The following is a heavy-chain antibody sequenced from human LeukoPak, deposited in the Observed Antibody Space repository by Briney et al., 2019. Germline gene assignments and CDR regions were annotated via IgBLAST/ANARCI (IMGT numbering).Heavy chain of an antibody. D-gene: IGHD6-6*01. CDR1: GGTFSSYA. CDR2: IIPILGIA. CDR3: ARGYGYSSSSDSDY. J-gene: IGHJ4*02. V-gene: IGHV1-69*04. Sequence: ASVKVSCKASGGTFSSYAISWVRQAPGQGLEWMGRIIPILGIANYAQKFQGRVTITADKSTSTAYMELSSLRSEDTAVYYCARGYGYSSSSDSDYWGQGTLVTVSS.